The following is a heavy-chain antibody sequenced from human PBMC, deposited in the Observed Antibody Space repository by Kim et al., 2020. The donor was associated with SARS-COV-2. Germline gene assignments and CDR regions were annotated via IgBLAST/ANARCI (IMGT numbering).Heavy chain of an antibody. Sequence: YDVESVKGQFPNTRDNAKNALYRQMNSVRAEDTAVYYCAREKKGSGGRDFWGQGTLVTVSS. CDR3: AREKKGSGGRDF. V-gene: IGHV3-7*01. D-gene: IGHD2-15*01. J-gene: IGHJ4*02.